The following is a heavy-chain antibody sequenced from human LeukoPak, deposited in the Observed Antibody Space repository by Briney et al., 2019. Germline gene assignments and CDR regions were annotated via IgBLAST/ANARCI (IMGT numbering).Heavy chain of an antibody. D-gene: IGHD1-1*01. J-gene: IGHJ6*03. V-gene: IGHV1-18*01. Sequence: GASVKVSCKASGYTFTSYGISWVRQAPGQGLEWMGWISAYNGDTNYAQKLQGRVTMTTDTSTSTAYMELRSLRSDDTAVYHCARERLSYYYYYMDVWGKGTTVTVSS. CDR1: GYTFTSYG. CDR3: ARERLSYYYYYMDV. CDR2: ISAYNGDT.